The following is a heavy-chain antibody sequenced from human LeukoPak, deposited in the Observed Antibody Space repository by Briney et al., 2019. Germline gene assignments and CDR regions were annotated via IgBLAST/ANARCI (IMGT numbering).Heavy chain of an antibody. CDR2: ISGSGATT. CDR1: GFTFSNYA. CDR3: ARDEYGDYGCDR. J-gene: IGHJ5*02. V-gene: IGHV3-23*01. D-gene: IGHD4-17*01. Sequence: GGSLRLSCAASGFTFSNYAMSWVRQAPGKGLEWVSSISGSGATTYYADSVKGRFTISRDNSKNTLYLQMNSLRAEDTAVYYCARDEYGDYGCDRWGQGTLVTVSS.